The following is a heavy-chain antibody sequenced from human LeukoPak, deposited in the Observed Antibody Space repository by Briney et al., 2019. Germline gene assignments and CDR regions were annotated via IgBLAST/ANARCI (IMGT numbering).Heavy chain of an antibody. J-gene: IGHJ4*02. CDR3: ASDQRFAFDY. Sequence: SGGSLRLSCAASGFTFTDYPMNWVRQAPGRGLEWVANIRTSAASAYNTNYADSVQGRVIISRDDAKKTLYLHMNGLRDDDTAVYYCASDQRFAFDYWGQGILVTVSS. CDR2: IRTSAASAYNT. CDR1: GFTFTDYP. D-gene: IGHD3-16*01. V-gene: IGHV3-48*02.